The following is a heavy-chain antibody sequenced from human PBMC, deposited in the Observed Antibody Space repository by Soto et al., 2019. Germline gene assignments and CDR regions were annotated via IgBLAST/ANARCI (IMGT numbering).Heavy chain of an antibody. CDR1: GYTFSVYH. CDR3: AKEPQRGMDV. J-gene: IGHJ6*02. Sequence: QVHLVQSGAEVKQPGASVKVSCKASGYTFSVYHMHWVRQAPGQGLEWMGWVHPNSGGTNYAQSFEGRVTMTRDTSINTAYMELSRLTSDDTAVYDCAKEPQRGMDVWGQGTTVTVSS. V-gene: IGHV1-2*02. CDR2: VHPNSGGT.